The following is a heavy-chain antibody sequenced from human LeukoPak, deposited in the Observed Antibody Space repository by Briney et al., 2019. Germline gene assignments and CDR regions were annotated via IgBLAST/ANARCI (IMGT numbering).Heavy chain of an antibody. CDR2: IKQGGSER. V-gene: IGHV3-7*05. Sequence: PGGTLSLSCAVTVFTFKKFYMGWVRQAPGKGLEWVVKIKQGGSERSYVDSVKARFAISRDNAKNSLYLQLDSLRAEDTAVYFCARENFWKFDYWGQGTLVTVSS. CDR1: VFTFKKFY. J-gene: IGHJ4*02. D-gene: IGHD1-1*01. CDR3: ARENFWKFDY.